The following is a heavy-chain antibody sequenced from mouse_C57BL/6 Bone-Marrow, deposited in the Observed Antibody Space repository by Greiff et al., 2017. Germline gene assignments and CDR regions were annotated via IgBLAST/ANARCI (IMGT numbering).Heavy chain of an antibody. D-gene: IGHD1-1*01. J-gene: IGHJ4*01. CDR2: IYPGSGST. CDR1: GYTFTSYW. Sequence: QVQLQQPGAELVKPGASVKMSCKASGYTFTSYWITWVKQRPGKGLEWIGAIYPGSGSTTYNEKFKSKATLTVDTSSSTAYMPLSSLTSEVSAVYFCATTVVDYYAMDYWGPGTSVTVSS. V-gene: IGHV1-55*01. CDR3: ATTVVDYYAMDY.